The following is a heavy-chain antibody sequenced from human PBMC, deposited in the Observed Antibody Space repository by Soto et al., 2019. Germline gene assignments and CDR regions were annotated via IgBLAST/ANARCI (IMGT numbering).Heavy chain of an antibody. CDR1: GFTFSSYW. J-gene: IGHJ6*02. D-gene: IGHD3-22*01. CDR3: ARDFPVTYYYDSSGYYLNYYYYYGMDV. Sequence: EVQLVESGGGLVQPGGSLRLSCAASGFTFSSYWMSWVRQAPGKGLEWVANIKQDGSETYYVDSVKGRFTISRDNAKNSLYLQMNSMRADDTAVYYCARDFPVTYYYDSSGYYLNYYYYYGMDVWGQGTTVTVSS. V-gene: IGHV3-7*05. CDR2: IKQDGSET.